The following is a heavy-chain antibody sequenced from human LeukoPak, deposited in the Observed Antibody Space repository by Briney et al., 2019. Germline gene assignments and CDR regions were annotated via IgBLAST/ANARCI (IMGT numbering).Heavy chain of an antibody. CDR2: SSSSGSTI. D-gene: IGHD5-12*01. CDR3: ARGSLHSAYGFDY. V-gene: IGHV3-48*03. J-gene: IGHJ4*02. CDR1: GFTFSNYA. Sequence: GGSLRLSCVASGFTFSNYAMNWVRQAPGKGLEWVSHSSSSGSTIYYAGSVKGRFTIARDNAKNSVYLQMNSLRAEDTAVYYCARGSLHSAYGFDYWGQGTLVTVSS.